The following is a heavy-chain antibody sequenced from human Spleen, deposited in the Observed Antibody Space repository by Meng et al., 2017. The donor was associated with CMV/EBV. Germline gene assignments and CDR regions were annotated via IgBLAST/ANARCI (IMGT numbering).Heavy chain of an antibody. J-gene: IGHJ5*02. CDR2: INPNSGGT. Sequence: ASGYTFTGYYRHWVRQAPGQGLEWMGWINPNSGGTNYAQKFQGRVTMTRDTSISTAYMELSRLRSDDTAVYYCARAKGVVVPAAIGAWGQGTLVTVSS. CDR1: GYTFTGYY. V-gene: IGHV1-2*02. CDR3: ARAKGVVVPAAIGA. D-gene: IGHD2-2*01.